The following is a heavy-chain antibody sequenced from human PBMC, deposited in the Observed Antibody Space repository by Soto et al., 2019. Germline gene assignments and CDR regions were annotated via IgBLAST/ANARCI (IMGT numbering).Heavy chain of an antibody. CDR2: IIPIFGTA. CDR3: AREAITFGGVIVRRWFDP. J-gene: IGHJ5*02. Sequence: GASVKVSCKASGGTFSSYAISWVRQAPGQGLEWMGGIIPIFGTANYAQKFQGRVTITADESTSTAYMELSSLRSEDTAVYYCAREAITFGGVIVRRWFDPWGQGNLVTVSS. D-gene: IGHD3-16*02. CDR1: GGTFSSYA. V-gene: IGHV1-69*13.